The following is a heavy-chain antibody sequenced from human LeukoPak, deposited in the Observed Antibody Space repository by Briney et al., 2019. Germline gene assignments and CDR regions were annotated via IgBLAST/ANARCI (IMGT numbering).Heavy chain of an antibody. D-gene: IGHD3/OR15-3a*01. J-gene: IGHJ4*02. CDR2: IYNAGLTT. Sequence: GAALQISYNAAGCVFTSYWNGWGRPPPGGGGGGGGGIYNAGLTTKYNPSFQGQVTISADKSIRTSYLQWRGVKASDTGVYYCVRRPVGPRSFDLWGPGTLVTVSS. CDR3: VRRPVGPRSFDL. CDR1: GCVFTSYW. V-gene: IGHV5-51*01.